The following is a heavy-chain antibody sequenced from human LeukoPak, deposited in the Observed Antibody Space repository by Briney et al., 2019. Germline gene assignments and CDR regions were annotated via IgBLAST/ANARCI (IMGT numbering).Heavy chain of an antibody. Sequence: SETLSLTCTVSGGSISSYYWSWVRQPPGKGLEWIGCVYYTGSTNYSPSLKSRVTISVDTSKNQFSLKLRSVTAADTAVYYCARISSSNWYNERGAFDVWGQGTMVTVSS. V-gene: IGHV4-59*01. J-gene: IGHJ3*01. CDR3: ARISSSNWYNERGAFDV. D-gene: IGHD6-13*01. CDR1: GGSISSYY. CDR2: VYYTGST.